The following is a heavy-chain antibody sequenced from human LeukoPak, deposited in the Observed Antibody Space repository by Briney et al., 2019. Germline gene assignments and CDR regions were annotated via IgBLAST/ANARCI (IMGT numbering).Heavy chain of an antibody. CDR2: ISYDGITN. D-gene: IGHD2-21*01. CDR1: GFTSTSYS. Sequence: GGSLRLSCSAPGFTSTSYSMRWVRQAPGKGLEWVAVISYDGITNYYADSVKGRFTVSRDNSENTLYLQMNSLRADDTAVYYCAKKGAPVSAIRAGFDYWGQGTLVTVSS. CDR3: AKKGAPVSAIRAGFDY. V-gene: IGHV3-30*18. J-gene: IGHJ4*02.